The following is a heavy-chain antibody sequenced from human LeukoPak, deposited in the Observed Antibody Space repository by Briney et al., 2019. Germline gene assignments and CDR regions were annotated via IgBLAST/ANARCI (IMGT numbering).Heavy chain of an antibody. CDR3: VRFPPGQGAFAI. Sequence: GGSLRLSCAASGFTFHDYGMRWVRQAPGEGREWVDDIHWSGGSTGYADSVKGRFTPSRDTAQKSLSMHIKSPRDENTPLYHSVRFPPGQGAFAIWGQGTMMTVSS. CDR1: GFTFHDYG. J-gene: IGHJ3*02. V-gene: IGHV3-20*01. CDR2: IHWSGGST.